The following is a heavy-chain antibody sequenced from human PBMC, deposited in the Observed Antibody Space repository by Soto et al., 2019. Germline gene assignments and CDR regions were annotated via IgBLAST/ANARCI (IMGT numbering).Heavy chain of an antibody. CDR1: GFTFSSYW. CDR3: TTGYDFWSGSYFYYMDV. Sequence: GGSLRLSCAASGFTFSSYWMSWVRQAPGKGLEWVANIKQDGSEKYYVDSVKGRFTISRGNAKNSLYLQMNSLRAEDTAVYYCTTGYDFWSGSYFYYMDVWGKGTTVTVSS. D-gene: IGHD3-3*01. J-gene: IGHJ6*03. CDR2: IKQDGSEK. V-gene: IGHV3-7*03.